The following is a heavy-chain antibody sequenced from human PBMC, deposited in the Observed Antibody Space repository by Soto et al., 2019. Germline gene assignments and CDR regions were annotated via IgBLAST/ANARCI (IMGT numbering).Heavy chain of an antibody. V-gene: IGHV4-34*01. CDR1: GGSFSGYY. D-gene: IGHD6-13*01. CDR3: ARSYSSSWSPFDY. CDR2: INQSGST. J-gene: IGHJ4*02. Sequence: QVQLQQWGAGLLKPSETLSLTCAVYGGSFSGYYWSWIRQPPGKGVEWIGEINQSGSTNYNPSLKSRGTISVDTSKNQFSLKLSSVTAADTAVYYCARSYSSSWSPFDYWGQGTLVTVSS.